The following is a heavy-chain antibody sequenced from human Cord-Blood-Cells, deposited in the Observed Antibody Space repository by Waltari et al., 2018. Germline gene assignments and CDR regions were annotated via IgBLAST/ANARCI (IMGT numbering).Heavy chain of an antibody. J-gene: IGHJ4*02. CDR1: GYTFHSYG. Sequence: QVQLVQSGAEVKKLGASVKVSCKASGYTFHSYGISWVRQAPGQGLEWMGWISAYNGNTNYAQKLQGRVTMTTDTSTSTAYMELRSLRSDDTAVYYCARGLEGGYSGYPSPLDYWGQGTLVTVSS. V-gene: IGHV1-18*01. CDR2: ISAYNGNT. D-gene: IGHD5-12*01. CDR3: ARGLEGGYSGYPSPLDY.